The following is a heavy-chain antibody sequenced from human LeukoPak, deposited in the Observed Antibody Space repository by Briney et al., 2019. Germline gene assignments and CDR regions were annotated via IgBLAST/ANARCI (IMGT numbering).Heavy chain of an antibody. V-gene: IGHV4-34*01. D-gene: IGHD1-26*01. J-gene: IGHJ5*02. CDR2: GSDSGGT. CDR3: AKNGQSGFSFDP. Sequence: PSETLSLTCAVYGDSLSGHYWSWIRQSPGKGLEWIGEGSDSGGTKFNPSLKSRVSLSADMSKNQFSLKFTSVTAADTAVYHCAKNGQSGFSFDPWGQGTLVTVSS. CDR1: GDSLSGHY.